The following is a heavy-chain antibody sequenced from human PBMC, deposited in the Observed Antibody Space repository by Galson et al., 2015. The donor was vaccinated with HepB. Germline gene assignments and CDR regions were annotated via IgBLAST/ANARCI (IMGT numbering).Heavy chain of an antibody. D-gene: IGHD3-10*01. CDR3: ARAPGASGSPFDY. CDR2: ISSGSSTI. CDR1: GFIFSGHS. Sequence: SLRLSCAASGFIFSGHSMNWVHQAPGKGLEWLSFISSGSSTIYSVDSVKGRFTISRDNAKNSLYLQMNSLRVEDTAVYYCARAPGASGSPFDYWGQGTLVTVSS. V-gene: IGHV3-48*01. J-gene: IGHJ4*02.